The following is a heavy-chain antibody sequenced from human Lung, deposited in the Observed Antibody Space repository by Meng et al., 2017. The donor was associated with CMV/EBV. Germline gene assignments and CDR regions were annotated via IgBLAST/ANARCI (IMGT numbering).Heavy chain of an antibody. Sequence: LSCPSSVLTLINSAMDCVRQAPGERLEWVAFIQTDGNKRNYADSVEGRFTISRNDSNNTVYLQMDNLRAADTAVYYCARGVNYGMDVWGQGATVTVSS. CDR1: VLTLINSA. CDR3: ARGVNYGMDV. J-gene: IGHJ6*02. CDR2: IQTDGNKR. V-gene: IGHV3-30*19. D-gene: IGHD3-3*01.